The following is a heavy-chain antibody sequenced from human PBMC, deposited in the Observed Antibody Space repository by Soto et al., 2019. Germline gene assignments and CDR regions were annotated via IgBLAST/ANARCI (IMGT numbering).Heavy chain of an antibody. D-gene: IGHD2-21*02. V-gene: IGHV3-33*01. Sequence: QVQLVESGGGVVQPGRSLRLSYATSGFTFSSYGMHWVRQAPGKGLEWVAVIWYDGSNTYYADSVKGRFTISRDNSKNTLYLQMNSLRAEDTAVYYCARDSLNYCGGDCYSDYWGQGTLVTVSS. CDR1: GFTFSSYG. CDR2: IWYDGSNT. CDR3: ARDSLNYCGGDCYSDY. J-gene: IGHJ4*02.